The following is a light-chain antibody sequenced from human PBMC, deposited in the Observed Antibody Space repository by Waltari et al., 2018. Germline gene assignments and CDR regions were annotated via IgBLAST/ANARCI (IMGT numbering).Light chain of an antibody. CDR1: SGHSSYA. Sequence: QLVVTQSPSASASLGASINLTCTLSSGHSSYAVAWHQQHSQKGPRFLMKLNFDGTHDKRDGVPARFSGSNSGAERYLTISSLQSEDEADYYCQTWGTAAHVVFGGGTKLTVL. CDR2: LNFDGTH. V-gene: IGLV4-69*01. CDR3: QTWGTAAHVV. J-gene: IGLJ2*01.